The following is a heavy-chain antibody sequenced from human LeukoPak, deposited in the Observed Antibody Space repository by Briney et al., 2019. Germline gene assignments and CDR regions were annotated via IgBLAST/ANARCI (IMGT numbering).Heavy chain of an antibody. D-gene: IGHD5-24*01. Sequence: GGSLRLSCAASGFTFSSSAMSWVRQAPGKGLAGVSLISGSGGSTYYADSVKGRFTISRDNSKSTLYLQMNSLRVEDTAVYYCAKDNRRGGYNYFDYWGQGTLVTVSS. CDR1: GFTFSSSA. V-gene: IGHV3-23*01. J-gene: IGHJ4*02. CDR3: AKDNRRGGYNYFDY. CDR2: ISGSGGST.